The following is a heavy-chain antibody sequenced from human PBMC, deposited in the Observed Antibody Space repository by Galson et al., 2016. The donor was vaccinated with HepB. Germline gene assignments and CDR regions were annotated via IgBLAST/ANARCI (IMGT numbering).Heavy chain of an antibody. CDR3: TTHRSHAGRSIFDY. J-gene: IGHJ4*02. V-gene: IGHV3-48*04. CDR1: GFTFSSYS. D-gene: IGHD1-14*01. CDR2: ISSSGSTI. Sequence: SLRLSCAASGFTFSSYSMNWVRQAPGKGLEWVSYISSSGSTIYYADSVKGRFTISRDNAKNSLYLQMNSLKTEDTGVYYCTTHRSHAGRSIFDYWGQGTLVTVSS.